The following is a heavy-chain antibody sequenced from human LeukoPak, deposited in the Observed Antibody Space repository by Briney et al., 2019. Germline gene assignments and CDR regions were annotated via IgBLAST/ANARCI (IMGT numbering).Heavy chain of an antibody. Sequence: GGSLRLSCAASGFTFSSYWMSWVRQAPGKGLEWVANIKQDGSEKYYVDSVKGRFTISRDNAKNSLYLQMNSLRAEDTAVYYCARARLYSSSRERYDYWGQGTLVTVSS. CDR3: ARARLYSSSRERYDY. CDR2: IKQDGSEK. V-gene: IGHV3-7*01. CDR1: GFTFSSYW. D-gene: IGHD6-13*01. J-gene: IGHJ4*02.